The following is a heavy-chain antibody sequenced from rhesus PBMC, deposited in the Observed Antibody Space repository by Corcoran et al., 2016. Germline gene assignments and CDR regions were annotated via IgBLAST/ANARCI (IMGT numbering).Heavy chain of an antibody. CDR1: GGSISDSYY. CDR2: ISVRGGRP. D-gene: IGHD6-31*01. J-gene: IGHJ4*01. V-gene: IGHV4-106*01. Sequence: QVQLQESGPGLVKPSETLSLTCAVSGGSISDSYYWSWIRQPPGKGLEWLGYISVRGGRPHAHPSPKSRVTCSVDTSKIQFSLRLRSVTAADTAVYYGASPAGGSGWEYFDYWGQGVLVTVSS. CDR3: ASPAGGSGWEYFDY.